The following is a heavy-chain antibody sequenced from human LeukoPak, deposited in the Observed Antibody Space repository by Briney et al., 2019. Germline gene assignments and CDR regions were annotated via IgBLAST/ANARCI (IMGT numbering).Heavy chain of an antibody. Sequence: PGGSLRLSCAASGFTFSDYYMSWIRQAPGKGLEWVSHISSSGSTKYYADSVKGRFTISRDNSKNSLNLQMNSLRAEDTAVYYCARDSGNLSFDYWGQGTLVTVSS. J-gene: IGHJ4*02. V-gene: IGHV3-11*01. CDR1: GFTFSDYY. CDR2: ISSSGSTK. D-gene: IGHD1-26*01. CDR3: ARDSGNLSFDY.